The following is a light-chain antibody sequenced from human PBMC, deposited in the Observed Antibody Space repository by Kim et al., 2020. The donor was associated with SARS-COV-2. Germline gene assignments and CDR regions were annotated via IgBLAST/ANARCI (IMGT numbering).Light chain of an antibody. CDR1: SSDVGGYNY. V-gene: IGLV2-8*01. J-gene: IGLJ1*01. CDR3: SSYAGSNNV. Sequence: LTQPPSASGSPGQSVTISCTGTSSDVGGYNYVSWYQQHPGKAPKLMIYEVSKRPSGVPDRFSGSKSGNTASLTVSGLQAEDEADYYCSSYAGSNNVFGTGTKVTV. CDR2: EVS.